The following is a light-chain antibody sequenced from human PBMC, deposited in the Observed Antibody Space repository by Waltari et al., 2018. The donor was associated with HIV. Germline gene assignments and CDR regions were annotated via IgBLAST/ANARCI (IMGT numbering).Light chain of an antibody. J-gene: IGLJ1*01. CDR2: KTS. Sequence: LTQAPSVPVAPGQTATINCGGDYLGSKIVRWFQQKPGQAPLLVILKTSNRPSGVPERFSGSNSANTASLTISGAQLADEGDYYCQVWDSSTVIFGSGT. CDR3: QVWDSSTVI. V-gene: IGLV3-9*01. CDR1: YLGSKI.